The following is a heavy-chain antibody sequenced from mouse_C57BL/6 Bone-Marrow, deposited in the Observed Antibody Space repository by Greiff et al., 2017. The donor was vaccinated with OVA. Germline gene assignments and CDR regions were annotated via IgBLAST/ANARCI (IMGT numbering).Heavy chain of an antibody. CDR2: IDPENGDT. Sequence: EVQGVESGAELVRPGASVKLSCTASGFNIKDDYMHWVKQRPEQGLEWIGWIDPENGDTEYASKFQGKATITADTSSNTAYLQLSSLTSEDTAVYYCTTGLRLLFDYWGQGTTLTVSS. CDR3: TTGLRLLFDY. D-gene: IGHD1-1*01. V-gene: IGHV14-4*01. CDR1: GFNIKDDY. J-gene: IGHJ2*01.